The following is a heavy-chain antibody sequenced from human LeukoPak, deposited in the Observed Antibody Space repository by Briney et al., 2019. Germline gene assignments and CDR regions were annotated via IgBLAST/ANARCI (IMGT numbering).Heavy chain of an antibody. CDR1: GGSISSGGYS. J-gene: IGHJ4*02. CDR3: ARARREGGFDY. D-gene: IGHD1-26*01. CDR2: IYHSGST. V-gene: IGHV4-30-2*01. Sequence: SETLSLTCAVSGGSISSGGYSWSWIRQPPGTGLEWIGYIYHSGSTYYNPSLKSRVTISVDRSKNQFSLKLSSVTAADTAVYYCARARREGGFDYWGQGTLVTVSS.